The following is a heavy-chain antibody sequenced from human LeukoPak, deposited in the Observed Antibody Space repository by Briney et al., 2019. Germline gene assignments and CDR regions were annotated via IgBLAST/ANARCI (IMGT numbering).Heavy chain of an antibody. J-gene: IGHJ4*02. CDR3: ARDHYGSGSDFDY. CDR1: GFTFSTHA. Sequence: PGGSLRLSCAASGFTFSTHAMIWVRQAPGKGLEWVAVIWYDGSNKYYADSVKGRFTISRDNSKNTLYLQMNSLRAEDTAVYYCARDHYGSGSDFDYWGQGTLVTVSS. V-gene: IGHV3-33*08. D-gene: IGHD3-10*01. CDR2: IWYDGSNK.